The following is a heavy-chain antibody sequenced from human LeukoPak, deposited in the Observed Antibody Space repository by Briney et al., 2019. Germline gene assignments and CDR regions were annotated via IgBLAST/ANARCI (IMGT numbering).Heavy chain of an antibody. CDR1: GFALRDYY. V-gene: IGHV3-11*01. J-gene: IGHJ4*02. D-gene: IGHD3-16*02. Sequence: GGSLRLSCAASGFALRDYYMTWIRQAPGKGLEWLSHISSGGSTIYYADSVKGRFTISRDNAKNSLYLQMNSLRAEDTAVYYCARENYVWGSYRPTGFDYWGQGTLVTVSS. CDR2: ISSGGSTI. CDR3: ARENYVWGSYRPTGFDY.